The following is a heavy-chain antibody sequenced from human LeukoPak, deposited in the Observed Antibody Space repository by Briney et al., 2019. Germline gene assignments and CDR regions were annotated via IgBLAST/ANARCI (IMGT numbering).Heavy chain of an antibody. V-gene: IGHV3-33*01. J-gene: IGHJ4*02. D-gene: IGHD1-26*01. Sequence: PGGSLRLSCAASGFTFSSYGMHWVRQAPGKGLEWVAVIWYDGSNKYYADSVKGRFTISRDNSKNTLYLQMNSLRAEDTAVYYCARDLSGSYTCDYWGQGTLVTVSS. CDR3: ARDLSGSYTCDY. CDR1: GFTFSSYG. CDR2: IWYDGSNK.